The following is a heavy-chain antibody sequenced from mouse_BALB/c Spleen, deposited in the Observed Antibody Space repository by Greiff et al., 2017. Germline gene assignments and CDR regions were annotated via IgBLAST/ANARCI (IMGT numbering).Heavy chain of an antibody. Sequence: VQLKQSGPELVKPGASVKMSCKASGYTFTSYVMHWVKQKPGQGLEWIGYINPYNDGTKYNEKFKGKATLTSDKSSSTAYMELSSLTSEDSAVYYCARRRESTMITPYYFDYWGQGTTLTVSS. V-gene: IGHV1-14*01. D-gene: IGHD2-4*01. CDR3: ARRRESTMITPYYFDY. CDR1: GYTFTSYV. J-gene: IGHJ2*01. CDR2: INPYNDGT.